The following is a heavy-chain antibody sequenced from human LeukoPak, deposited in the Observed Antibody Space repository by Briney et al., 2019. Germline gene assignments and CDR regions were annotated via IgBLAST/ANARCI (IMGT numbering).Heavy chain of an antibody. CDR1: GGSFSGYY. CDR3: ARGDDYDFWSGYPKGGHADY. CDR2: INHSGST. V-gene: IGHV4-34*01. Sequence: SETLSPTCAVYGGSFSGYYWSWIRQPPGKGLEWIGEINHSGSTYYNPSLKSRVTTSVDTSKNQFSLKLSSVTAADTAVYYCARGDDYDFWSGYPKGGHADYWGQGTLVTVSS. J-gene: IGHJ4*02. D-gene: IGHD3-3*01.